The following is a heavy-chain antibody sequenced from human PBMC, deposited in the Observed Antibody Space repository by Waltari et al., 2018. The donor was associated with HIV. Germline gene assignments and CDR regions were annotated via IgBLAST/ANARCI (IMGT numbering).Heavy chain of an antibody. CDR3: AREGFCSNGVCSHYYGMDV. V-gene: IGHV3-21*01. CDR2: ISTSSRYI. J-gene: IGHJ6*02. Sequence: VQLVESGGGLVTRGGCLRLYCAATGFSSGSHRMNCVRQAPGKGLEWDSSISTSSRYIYYADSLKGRFTISRDNAKNSLYLQMNSLRAEDTAVYYCAREGFCSNGVCSHYYGMDVWGQGTTVTVSS. D-gene: IGHD2-8*01. CDR1: GFSSGSHR.